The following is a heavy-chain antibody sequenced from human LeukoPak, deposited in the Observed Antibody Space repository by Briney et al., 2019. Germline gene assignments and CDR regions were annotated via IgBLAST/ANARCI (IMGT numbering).Heavy chain of an antibody. CDR3: ARRVTYSGAYDY. Sequence: GGSLRLSCSASGFTFSSFSMDWVRQAPGKGLEYVSGISGNADSTFYAKSVWGRFTISRDNSHNTMYLQMGSLRPEDMGLFYCARRVTYSGAYDYWGQGTLVTVS. J-gene: IGHJ4*02. CDR1: GFTFSSFS. CDR2: ISGNADST. D-gene: IGHD1-26*01. V-gene: IGHV3-64*01.